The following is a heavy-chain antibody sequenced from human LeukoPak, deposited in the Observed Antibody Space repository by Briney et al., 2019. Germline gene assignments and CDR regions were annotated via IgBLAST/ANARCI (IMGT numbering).Heavy chain of an antibody. CDR1: GYSISSGYY. CDR2: IYYSGST. CDR3: ARWRSGRFDLDY. D-gene: IGHD6-19*01. Sequence: PSETLSLTCAVFGYSISSGYYWGWIRQPPGKGLEWIGSIYYSGSTSYNPSLKSRVTISVDTSKNQFSLKLSSVTAAETAVYYCARWRSGRFDLDYWGQGTLVTVSS. J-gene: IGHJ4*02. V-gene: IGHV4-38-2*01.